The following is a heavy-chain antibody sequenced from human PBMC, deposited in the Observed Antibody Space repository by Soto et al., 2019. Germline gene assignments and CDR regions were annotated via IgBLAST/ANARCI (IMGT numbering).Heavy chain of an antibody. CDR1: NYPFTSYG. D-gene: IGHD3-3*01. J-gene: IGHJ6*02. Sequence: ASVKVSCKASNYPFTSYGFAWVRQAPGHGLQWLGRISAYNNNADYAQEFQGRVTMTTDTSTRTVVMELRSLTSDDTGVYYCARDSNPFGVVIRGPEKQKYGMDVWGQGTTVTVSS. V-gene: IGHV1-18*01. CDR2: ISAYNNNA. CDR3: ARDSNPFGVVIRGPEKQKYGMDV.